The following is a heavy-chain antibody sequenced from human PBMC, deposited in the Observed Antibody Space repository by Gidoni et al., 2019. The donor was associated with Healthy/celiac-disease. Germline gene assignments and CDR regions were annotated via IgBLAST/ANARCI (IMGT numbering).Heavy chain of an antibody. Sequence: EVQLLESGGGLVQPGGSLRLSCAASGFTFSRYAMSWVRQAPGKGLEWVSAISGSGGSTYYADAVKGRFTISRDNSKNTLYLQMNSLRAEDTAVYYCAKGYYDSSGYYGYWGQGTLVTVSS. CDR1: GFTFSRYA. CDR3: AKGYYDSSGYYGY. D-gene: IGHD3-22*01. CDR2: ISGSGGST. J-gene: IGHJ4*02. V-gene: IGHV3-23*01.